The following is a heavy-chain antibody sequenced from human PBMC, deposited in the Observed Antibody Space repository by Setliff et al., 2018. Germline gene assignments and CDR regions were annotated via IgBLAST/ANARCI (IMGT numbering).Heavy chain of an antibody. V-gene: IGHV3-7*03. D-gene: IGHD6-6*01. CDR2: INQDGSGK. CDR3: ATYKRSSSFEY. CDR1: GFIFSSYW. Sequence: SLRLSCAASGFIFSSYWMNWVRQAPGKGLEWVATINQDGSGKYYVDSVKGRFTISRDNAKNSLYLQMNSPRAEDTAVYYCATYKRSSSFEYWGQGSLVTVSS. J-gene: IGHJ4*02.